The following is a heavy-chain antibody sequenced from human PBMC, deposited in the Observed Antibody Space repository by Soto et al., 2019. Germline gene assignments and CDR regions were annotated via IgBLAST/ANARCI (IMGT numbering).Heavy chain of an antibody. CDR3: ARIFDY. CDR2: VHLSGRT. V-gene: IGHV4-34*01. CDR1: GESIRDIY. J-gene: IGHJ4*02. Sequence: PSETLSLPCAVSGESIRDIYWGWLRQSPGEGLEWIGDVHLSGRTNYNPSLKSRVTIFMDTSKNQFSLKLKSVTDADTAVYYCARIFDYWGPGALVTVSS.